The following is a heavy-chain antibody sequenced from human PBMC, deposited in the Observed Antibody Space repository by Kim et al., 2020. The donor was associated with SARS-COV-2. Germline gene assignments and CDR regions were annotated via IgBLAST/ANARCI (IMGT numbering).Heavy chain of an antibody. D-gene: IGHD5-18*01. Sequence: GGSLRLSCVASGFSFNSYAMNWVRQAPGKGLEWVSSISSSSSYRYYTDSVKGRFIISRDNADNSLYLQMSSLRAEDTAVYYCARQSGGYSYGYGSSFDYWGQGSLVTVSS. CDR1: GFSFNSYA. CDR2: ISSSSSYR. CDR3: ARQSGGYSYGYGSSFDY. J-gene: IGHJ4*02. V-gene: IGHV3-21*01.